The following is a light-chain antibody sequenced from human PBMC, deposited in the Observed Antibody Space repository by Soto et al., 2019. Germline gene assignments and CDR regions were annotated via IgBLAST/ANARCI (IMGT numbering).Light chain of an antibody. J-gene: IGLJ1*01. V-gene: IGLV4-69*01. CDR1: SGHSSFA. CDR2: LNSDGSH. CDR3: QTWGTGIRV. Sequence: QPVLTQSPSASASLGASVKLTCTLNSGHSSFAIAWHQQQPEKGPRYLMNLNSDGSHSKGDGIPDRFSGSSSGAERYLTISSLQSEDEADYYCQTWGTGIRVFGIGTKVTVL.